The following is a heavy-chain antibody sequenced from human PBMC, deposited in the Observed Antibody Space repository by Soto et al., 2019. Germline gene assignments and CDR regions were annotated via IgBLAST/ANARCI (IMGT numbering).Heavy chain of an antibody. V-gene: IGHV3-53*01. D-gene: IGHD3-22*01. Sequence: EVQLVESGGGLIQPGGSLRLSCAASGFTVSSNYMSWVRQAPGKGLEWVSVIYSDGSTYYADSVKGRFTISRDNSKNTLYLQVNSLRAEDTAVYYCARNYSDSGGGFDSWGQGTLVTVSS. J-gene: IGHJ4*02. CDR1: GFTVSSNY. CDR2: IYSDGST. CDR3: ARNYSDSGGGFDS.